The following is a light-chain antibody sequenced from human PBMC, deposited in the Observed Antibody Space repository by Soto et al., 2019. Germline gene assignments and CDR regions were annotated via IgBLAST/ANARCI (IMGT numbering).Light chain of an antibody. CDR2: VAS. Sequence: EIVMTQSPATLSVSPGERATLSCRASQSFSSNLAWYQQKPGQTPKLLIYVASTRATGIPARCSGSGSVTEFTLTISSLQSEDFAVYYCQQYNVWPLTFGGGTKVEFK. J-gene: IGKJ4*01. V-gene: IGKV3-15*01. CDR1: QSFSSN. CDR3: QQYNVWPLT.